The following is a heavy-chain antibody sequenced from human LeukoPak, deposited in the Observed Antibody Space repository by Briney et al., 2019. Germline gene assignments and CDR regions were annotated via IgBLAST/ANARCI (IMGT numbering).Heavy chain of an antibody. CDR3: AKGTSSGYPGGYFDY. CDR1: GFTFSSYA. Sequence: GSLRLSCAASGFTFSSYAMSWVRQAPGKGLEWVSAISGSGGSTYYADSVKGRFTISRDNSKNTLYLQMNSLRAEDTALYYCAKGTSSGYPGGYFDYWGQGTLVTVSS. J-gene: IGHJ4*02. CDR2: ISGSGGST. V-gene: IGHV3-23*01. D-gene: IGHD3-22*01.